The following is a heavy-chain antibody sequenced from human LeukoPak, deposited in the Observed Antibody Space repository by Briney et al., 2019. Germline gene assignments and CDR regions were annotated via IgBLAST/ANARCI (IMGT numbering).Heavy chain of an antibody. CDR2: IIPIFGTA. J-gene: IGHJ3*02. D-gene: IGHD3-22*01. CDR3: ASSYDSSGYLTDDAFDI. Sequence: GASVKVSCKASGGTFSSYAISWVRQAPGQGLEWMGGIIPIFGTANYAQKFQGRVTITADESTSTAYMELSSLRSEDTAVYYCASSYDSSGYLTDDAFDIWGQGTMVTVSS. V-gene: IGHV1-69*13. CDR1: GGTFSSYA.